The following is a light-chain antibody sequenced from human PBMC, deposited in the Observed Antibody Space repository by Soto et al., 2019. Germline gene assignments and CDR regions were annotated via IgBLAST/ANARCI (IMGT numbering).Light chain of an antibody. CDR3: QQYYNWLT. CDR2: SAS. Sequence: EIVLTQSPGTLSLSPGERATLSCRASQSVSSSYLAWYQQKRGQAPRLLIHSASTRATGIPARFSGSGSGTEFTLTISSLQSEDFAVYYCQQYYNWLTFGGGTEVEI. V-gene: IGKV3D-15*01. J-gene: IGKJ4*01. CDR1: QSVSSSY.